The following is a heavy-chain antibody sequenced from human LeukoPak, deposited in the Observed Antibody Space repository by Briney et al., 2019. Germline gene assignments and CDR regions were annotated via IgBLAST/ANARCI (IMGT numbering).Heavy chain of an antibody. CDR3: ARGAVTTYSEAGAFDI. J-gene: IGHJ3*02. CDR1: GFTVSSNY. V-gene: IGHV3-53*01. Sequence: GGSLRLSCAASGFTVSSNYMSWVRQAPGKGLEWVSVIYSGGSTYYADSVKGRFTISRDNSKNTLYLQMNSLRAEDTAVYYCARGAVTTYSEAGAFDIWGQGTMVTVSS. D-gene: IGHD4-17*01. CDR2: IYSGGST.